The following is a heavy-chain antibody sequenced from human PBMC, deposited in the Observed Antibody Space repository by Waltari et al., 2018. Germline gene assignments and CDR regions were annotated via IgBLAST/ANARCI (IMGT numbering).Heavy chain of an antibody. Sequence: QVQLQESGPGLVKPSETLSLTCTVSGGSISSYYWSWIRQPPGKGLEWIGYIYYSGSTNYNPARKSRVTISVDTSKNQFSLKLSSVTAADTAVYYCARVRPLWWQPQFGADAFDIWGQGTMVTVSS. D-gene: IGHD2-21*01. CDR3: ARVRPLWWQPQFGADAFDI. V-gene: IGHV4-59*01. CDR2: IYYSGST. J-gene: IGHJ3*02. CDR1: GGSISSYY.